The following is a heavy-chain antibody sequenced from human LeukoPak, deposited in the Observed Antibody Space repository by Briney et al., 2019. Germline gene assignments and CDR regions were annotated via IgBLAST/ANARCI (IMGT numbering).Heavy chain of an antibody. CDR3: ARDSLRTAIAMAGGNWFDP. D-gene: IGHD6-19*01. J-gene: IGHJ5*02. V-gene: IGHV1-46*01. CDR2: INPSGGST. Sequence: ASVKVSCKASGDTFTGYHMHWVRQAPGQGLEWMGIINPSGGSTTYAEKFQGRVNRTRDTSKSTVYMQLSSQRSEDTAVYYCARDSLRTAIAMAGGNWFDPWGQGTLVTVSS. CDR1: GDTFTGYH.